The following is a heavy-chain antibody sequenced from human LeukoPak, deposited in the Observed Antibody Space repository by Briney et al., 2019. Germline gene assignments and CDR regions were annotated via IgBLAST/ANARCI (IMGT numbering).Heavy chain of an antibody. CDR1: GFTFDDYA. CDR2: ISWNSGSI. Sequence: PGGSLRLSCAASGFTFDDYAMHWVRQAPGKGLEWVSGISWNSGSIGYADSVKGRFTISRDNAKNSLYLRMSSLRAEDTALYHCAKSLFYYYDSSTYPDYWGQGTLVTVSS. CDR3: AKSLFYYYDSSTYPDY. J-gene: IGHJ4*02. D-gene: IGHD3-22*01. V-gene: IGHV3-9*01.